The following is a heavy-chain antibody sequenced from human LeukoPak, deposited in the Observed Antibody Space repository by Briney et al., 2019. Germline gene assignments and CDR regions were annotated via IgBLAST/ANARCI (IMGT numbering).Heavy chain of an antibody. CDR1: GGSFSSGY. V-gene: IGHV4-59*01. CDR2: TSYSDST. J-gene: IGHJ4*02. Sequence: SETLSLTCTMSGGSFSSGYWSWLRQPPGKGLEWIGYTSYSDSTRYNPSLKSRVTMSIDTSTNQFSLKLTSVTAADTAVYYCARGSSRFENWGQGTLVTVSS. CDR3: ARGSSRFEN. D-gene: IGHD6-13*01.